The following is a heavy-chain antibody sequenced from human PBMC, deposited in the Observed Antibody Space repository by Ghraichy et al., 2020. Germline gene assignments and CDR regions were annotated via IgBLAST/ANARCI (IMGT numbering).Heavy chain of an antibody. CDR2: IYYSGST. V-gene: IGHV4-59*01. J-gene: IGHJ5*02. Sequence: SQTLSLTCTVSGGSISSYYWSWIRQPPGKGLEWIGYIYYSGSTNYNPSLKSRVTISVDTSKNQFSLKLSSVTAADTAVYYCARVANSIVVVPAAIPWFDPWGQGTLVTVSS. CDR3: ARVANSIVVVPAAIPWFDP. D-gene: IGHD2-2*02. CDR1: GGSISSYY.